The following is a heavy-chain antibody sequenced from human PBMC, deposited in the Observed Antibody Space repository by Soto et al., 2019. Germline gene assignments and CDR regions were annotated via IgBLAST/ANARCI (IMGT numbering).Heavy chain of an antibody. J-gene: IGHJ4*02. V-gene: IGHV3-23*01. Sequence: GGSLRLSFAAPGFIYNHYALNWVRQGRGEGLQWSAGISASGVSTYSADSVKGRFIISRDNSKDALFPQMNSLRAEVTAIYYCAKVPLRPYYFDYWGLGTLVTVSS. CDR3: AKVPLRPYYFDY. D-gene: IGHD4-17*01. CDR2: ISASGVST. CDR1: GFIYNHYA.